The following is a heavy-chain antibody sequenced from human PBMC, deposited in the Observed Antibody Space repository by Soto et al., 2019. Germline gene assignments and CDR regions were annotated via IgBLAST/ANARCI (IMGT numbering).Heavy chain of an antibody. D-gene: IGHD3-22*01. CDR1: GFTFSSYA. J-gene: IGHJ3*02. CDR2: ISGSGGST. V-gene: IGHV3-23*01. CDR3: AKDKVAIGYDAFDI. Sequence: GGSLRLSCAASGFTFSSYAMSWVRQAPGKGLEGVSAISGSGGSTYYAYSVKGRFTISRDNSKNTLYLQMNSLRAEYTAVYYCAKDKVAIGYDAFDIWGQGTMVTVSS.